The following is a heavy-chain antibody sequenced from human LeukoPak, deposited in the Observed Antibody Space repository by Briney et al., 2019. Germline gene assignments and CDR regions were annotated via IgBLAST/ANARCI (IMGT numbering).Heavy chain of an antibody. Sequence: AGGSLRLSCAASGFTFSSYGMHWVRQAPGKGLEWVAFIRYDGSNKYYADSVKGRFTISRDNSKNTLYLQMNSLRAEDTAVYYCAKHYYGSGVSQYYFDYWGQGTLVTVSS. CDR3: AKHYYGSGVSQYYFDY. V-gene: IGHV3-30*02. CDR1: GFTFSSYG. CDR2: IRYDGSNK. D-gene: IGHD3-10*01. J-gene: IGHJ4*02.